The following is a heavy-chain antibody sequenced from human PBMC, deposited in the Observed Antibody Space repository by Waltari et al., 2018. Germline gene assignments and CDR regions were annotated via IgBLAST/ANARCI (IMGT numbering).Heavy chain of an antibody. Sequence: QVQLVQSGAEVKKPGASVKVSCKASGYTFTSYYMHWVRQAPGQGLEWMGIINPSGGSTSYAQKFQGRVTMTRDTSTSTVYMELSSLRSEDTAVYYCARGAYDFWSGNYWGYFDYWGQGTLVTVSS. CDR3: ARGAYDFWSGNYWGYFDY. CDR2: INPSGGST. CDR1: GYTFTSYY. J-gene: IGHJ4*02. D-gene: IGHD3-3*01. V-gene: IGHV1-46*01.